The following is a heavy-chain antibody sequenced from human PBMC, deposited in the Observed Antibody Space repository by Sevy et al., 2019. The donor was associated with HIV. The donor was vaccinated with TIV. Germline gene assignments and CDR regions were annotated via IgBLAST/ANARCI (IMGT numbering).Heavy chain of an antibody. CDR3: TRWKGDQSIFDY. V-gene: IGHV3-49*04. CDR2: LKSKASGGTL. D-gene: IGHD1-1*01. J-gene: IGHJ4*02. CDR1: GFTFGDYA. Sequence: GGSLRLSCAASGFTFGDYAMNWVRQAPGKGLEWVAFLKSKASGGTLHHAASVQGRFTISRDDSKNIAYLQMNDLKTEDTAVYYCTRWKGDQSIFDYRGQGALLTVSS.